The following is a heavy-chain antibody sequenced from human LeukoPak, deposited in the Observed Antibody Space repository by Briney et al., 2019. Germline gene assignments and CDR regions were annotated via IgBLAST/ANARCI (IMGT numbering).Heavy chain of an antibody. CDR2: IYHSGST. J-gene: IGHJ4*02. V-gene: IGHV4-38-2*02. Sequence: SETLSLTCPVSGYSISSGYYWGWIRQPPGKGLEWIGSIYHSGSTYYNPSLKIRVTISVETSKNQSSLKLSSVTAADTAVYYCARAPPKYCSSTSCYGAYYFDYWAREPWSPSPQ. D-gene: IGHD2-2*01. CDR1: GYSISSGYY. CDR3: ARAPPKYCSSTSCYGAYYFDY.